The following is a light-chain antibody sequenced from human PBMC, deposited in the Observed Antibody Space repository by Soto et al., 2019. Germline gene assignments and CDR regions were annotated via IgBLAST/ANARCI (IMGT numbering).Light chain of an antibody. CDR2: EAS. V-gene: IGLV2-23*01. CDR3: CSYTGNFTLL. Sequence: QSALTQPASVSGSPGQSITMSCTGTSRDIGSYNLVSWYQQHPGKVPKLMIYEASTRPSGVSSRFSGSKSGNTASLTISGLQVEDEADYYCCSYTGNFTLLFGGGTKLAVL. J-gene: IGLJ3*02. CDR1: SRDIGSYNL.